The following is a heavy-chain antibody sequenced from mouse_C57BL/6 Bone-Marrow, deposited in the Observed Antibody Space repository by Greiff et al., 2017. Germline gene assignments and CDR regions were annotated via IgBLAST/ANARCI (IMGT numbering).Heavy chain of an antibody. Sequence: EVTLVASGGGLVKPGGSLTLSCAASGFPFSSSAMSLVRQTPEKRLEWVATISDGGSYTYYPDNVNGRFTISRDNDKNNLYLQMSHLKSEYTAMYYCARELIYYGNFYAMDYGGQGTSVTVSS. V-gene: IGHV5-4*01. CDR1: GFPFSSSA. CDR2: ISDGGSYT. CDR3: ARELIYYGNFYAMDY. J-gene: IGHJ4*01. D-gene: IGHD2-1*01.